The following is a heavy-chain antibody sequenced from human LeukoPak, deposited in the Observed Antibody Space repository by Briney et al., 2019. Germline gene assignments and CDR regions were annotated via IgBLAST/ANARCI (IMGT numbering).Heavy chain of an antibody. CDR3: ARRQGGGSRLY. J-gene: IGHJ4*02. D-gene: IGHD6-25*01. V-gene: IGHV5-10-1*01. Sequence: GESLKISCKASGYTFTNYWISWVRQMPGKGLEWMGNIDPSDSYTNYSPSFQGHVTISADRSISTAYLQWSSLKASDTAMYYCARRQGGGSRLYWGQGTLVTVSS. CDR2: IDPSDSYT. CDR1: GYTFTNYW.